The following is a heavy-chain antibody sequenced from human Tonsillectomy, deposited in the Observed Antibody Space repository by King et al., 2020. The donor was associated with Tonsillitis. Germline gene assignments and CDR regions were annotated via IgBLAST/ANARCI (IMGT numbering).Heavy chain of an antibody. CDR2: ISAYNGNA. CDR3: ARASTKYYYYSSGYEKFGNAFDI. V-gene: IGHV1-18*01. CDR1: GYTFPSHS. Sequence: VQLVQSGVEVKKPGASVKVSCKASGYTFPSHSITWVRQAPGQGLEWMGWISAYNGNANYAQHLQGRVTMTTDTSTSTAYMELRSLRSDDTAVYYCARASTKYYYYSSGYEKFGNAFDIWGQGTLVTVSS. D-gene: IGHD3-22*01. J-gene: IGHJ3*02.